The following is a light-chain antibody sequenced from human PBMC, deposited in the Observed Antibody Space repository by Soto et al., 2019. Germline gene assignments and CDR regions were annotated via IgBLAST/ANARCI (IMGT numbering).Light chain of an antibody. CDR2: AAS. Sequence: DIQMTQSPSSLSASVGDRVTITCRASQSISNYLNWYQQKPGKAPKFLIYAASSLQSGVPSRFSGSGSGTDFTLTISNLQREDFATYFCQQSYSSSWTFGQGTKVDTK. J-gene: IGKJ1*01. CDR3: QQSYSSSWT. V-gene: IGKV1-39*01. CDR1: QSISNY.